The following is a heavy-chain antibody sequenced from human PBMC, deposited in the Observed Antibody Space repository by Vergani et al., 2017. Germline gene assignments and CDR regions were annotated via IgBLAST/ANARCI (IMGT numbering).Heavy chain of an antibody. Sequence: QVQLQESGPGLVKPSQTLSLTCTVSGDSITSGDYYWSWIRQPPGKGLEWIVSVSHSGSTFYNSSLRSRVTITLDTSRNQFSLNLRSVIAADTAMYYCARDAWQGVSVSDSTPGYWGQGTLVSVSS. J-gene: IGHJ4*02. D-gene: IGHD2-21*01. CDR3: ARDAWQGVSVSDSTPGY. CDR2: VSHSGST. V-gene: IGHV4-30-4*08. CDR1: GDSITSGDYY.